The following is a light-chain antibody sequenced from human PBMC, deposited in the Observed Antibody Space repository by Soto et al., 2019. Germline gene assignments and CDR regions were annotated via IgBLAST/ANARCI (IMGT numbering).Light chain of an antibody. CDR2: YDD. J-gene: IGLJ1*01. CDR3: AAWDDSLNGYV. Sequence: QSVLTQPPSVSEAPRQRVTISCSGSSSNIGNNAVNWYQQLPGKAPKLLIYYDDLLPSGVSDRFSGSKSGTSASLAISGLQSEDDADYYCAAWDDSLNGYVVGTGTKVPV. CDR1: SSNIGNNA. V-gene: IGLV1-36*01.